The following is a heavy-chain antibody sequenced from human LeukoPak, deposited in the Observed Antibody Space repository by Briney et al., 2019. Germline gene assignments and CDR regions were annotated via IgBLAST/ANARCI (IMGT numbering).Heavy chain of an antibody. J-gene: IGHJ6*02. D-gene: IGHD3-10*01. CDR3: ARAEMVRLGYYYGMDV. CDR1: GFTFSSYS. V-gene: IGHV3-21*01. Sequence: GGSLRLPCAASGFTFSSYSMNWVRQAPGKGLEWVSSISSSSSYIYYADSVKGRFTISRDNAKNSLYLQMNSLRAEDTAVYYCARAEMVRLGYYYGMDVWGQGTTVTVSS. CDR2: ISSSSSYI.